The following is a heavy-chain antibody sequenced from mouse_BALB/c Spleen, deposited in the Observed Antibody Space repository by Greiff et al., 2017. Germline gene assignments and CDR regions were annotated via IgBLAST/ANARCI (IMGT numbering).Heavy chain of an antibody. CDR1: GFNIKDYY. D-gene: IGHD4-1*01. J-gene: IGHJ3*01. V-gene: IGHV14-4*02. CDR2: IDPENGDT. Sequence: EVQLQQSGAELVRSGASVKLSCTASGFNIKDYYMHWVKQRPEQGLEWIGWIDPENGDTEYAPKFQGKATMTADTSSNTAYLQLSSLTSEDTAVYYCNAGVGPAWFAYWGQGTLVTVSA. CDR3: NAGVGPAWFAY.